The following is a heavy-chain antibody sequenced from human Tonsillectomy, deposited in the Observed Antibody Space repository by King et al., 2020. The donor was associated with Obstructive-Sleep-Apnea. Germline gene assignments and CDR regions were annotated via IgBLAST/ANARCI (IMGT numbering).Heavy chain of an antibody. CDR3: ARASGNNWDDAFDV. Sequence: QLVQSGGGVVQPGRSLRLSCAASGFSFSSYAMHWVRQAPGKGLEWVAIISYDPSNKYYADSVKGRFTISRDNSKSTLYLQMNSLRAEDTAVYYYARASGNNWDDAFDVWGHGTMVTVSS. CDR1: GFSFSSYA. D-gene: IGHD1-1*01. V-gene: IGHV3-30-3*01. J-gene: IGHJ3*01. CDR2: ISYDPSNK.